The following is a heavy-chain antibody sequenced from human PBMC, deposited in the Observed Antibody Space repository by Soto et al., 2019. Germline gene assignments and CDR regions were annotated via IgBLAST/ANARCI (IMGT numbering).Heavy chain of an antibody. J-gene: IGHJ4*02. CDR3: AKYDIAGIAAAGPPFEI. V-gene: IGHV3-23*01. CDR1: GFTFSSYA. Sequence: GGSLRLSCAASGFTFSSYAMSWVRQAPGKGLEWVSAISGSGGSTYYADSVKGRFTISRDNSKNTLYLQMNSLRAEDTAVYYCAKYDIAGIAAAGPPFEIWGQGTLVTVSS. D-gene: IGHD6-13*01. CDR2: ISGSGGST.